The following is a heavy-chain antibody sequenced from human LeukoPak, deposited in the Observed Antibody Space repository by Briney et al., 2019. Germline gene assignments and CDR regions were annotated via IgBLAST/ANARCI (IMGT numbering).Heavy chain of an antibody. J-gene: IGHJ6*02. Sequence: GGSLRLSCAASGFTFSSYAMHWVRQAPGKGLEWVAVISYDGSNKYYADSVKGRFTISRDNSKNTLYLQVNSLRAEDTAVYYCARDLRYCGSSSCYFVYYGMDVWGQGTTVTVSS. V-gene: IGHV3-30-3*01. CDR3: ARDLRYCGSSSCYFVYYGMDV. CDR1: GFTFSSYA. D-gene: IGHD2-2*01. CDR2: ISYDGSNK.